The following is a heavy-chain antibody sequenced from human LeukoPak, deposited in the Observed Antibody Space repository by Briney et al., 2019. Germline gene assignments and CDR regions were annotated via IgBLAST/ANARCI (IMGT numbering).Heavy chain of an antibody. CDR3: ARENGYRYDY. Sequence: SETLSLTCTVSGGSISSGPYYWSWIRQPPGKGLEWIGSIYYSGSTNYNPSLKSRVTISVDTSKNQFSLKLSSVTAADTALYYCARENGYRYDYWGQGTLVTVSS. J-gene: IGHJ4*02. D-gene: IGHD5-18*01. V-gene: IGHV4-61*01. CDR1: GGSISSGPYY. CDR2: IYYSGST.